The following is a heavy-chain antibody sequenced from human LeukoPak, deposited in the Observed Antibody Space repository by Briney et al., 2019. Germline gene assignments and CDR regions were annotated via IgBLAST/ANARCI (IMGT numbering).Heavy chain of an antibody. CDR3: ARGRYLTTSGGAAAGFLDY. CDR1: GGSISSYY. V-gene: IGHV4-34*01. Sequence: SETLSLTCTVSGGSISSYYWSWIRQSPGKGLEWIGEINHSGSTHYNPSLKSRVTISVDTSQKQFSLRLTSVTAADTAVYYCARGRYLTTSGGAAAGFLDYWGQGSLVTVST. CDR2: INHSGST. D-gene: IGHD6-13*01. J-gene: IGHJ4*02.